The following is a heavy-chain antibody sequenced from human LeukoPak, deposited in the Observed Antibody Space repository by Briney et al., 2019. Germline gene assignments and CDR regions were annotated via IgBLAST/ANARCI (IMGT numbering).Heavy chain of an antibody. CDR2: IYHSGST. D-gene: IGHD2-15*01. J-gene: IGHJ4*02. V-gene: IGHV4-30-2*01. CDR1: GGSISSGGYS. Sequence: PSETLSLTCTVSGGSISSGGYSWSWIRQPPGKGLEWIGYIYHSGSTYYNPSLKSRVTISVDRSKNQFSLKLSSVTAADTAVYYCARYCSGGSCSDQFDYWGQGTLVTVSS. CDR3: ARYCSGGSCSDQFDY.